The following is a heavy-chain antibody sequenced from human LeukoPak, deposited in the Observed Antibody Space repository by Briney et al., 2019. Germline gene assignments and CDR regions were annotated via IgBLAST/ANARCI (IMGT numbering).Heavy chain of an antibody. D-gene: IGHD3-22*01. CDR2: IYHSGST. J-gene: IGHJ3*02. CDR1: GGSISSSNW. V-gene: IGHV4-4*02. Sequence: PSETLSLTCAVSGGSISSSNWWSWVRQPPGEGLEWIGEIYHSGSTNYNPSLKSRVTISVDKSKNQFSLKLSSVTAADTAVYYCARGTYYYDSSGYYSNDAFDIWGQGTMVTVSS. CDR3: ARGTYYYDSSGYYSNDAFDI.